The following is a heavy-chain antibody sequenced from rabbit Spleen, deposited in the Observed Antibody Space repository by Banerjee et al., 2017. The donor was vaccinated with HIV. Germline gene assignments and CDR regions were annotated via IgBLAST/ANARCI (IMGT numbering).Heavy chain of an antibody. D-gene: IGHD1-1*01. CDR3: ARDTSSSFSSYGMDL. CDR2: IDAGSSGFT. CDR1: GLSFSISSY. Sequence: QQLVESGGGLVKPGASLTLTCTASGLSFSISSYMCWVRQAPGKGLEWIACIDAGSSGFTYFATWAKGRFTISKISSTTVTLQMTRLTAADTATYFCARDTSSSFSSYGMDLWGPGTLVTVS. J-gene: IGHJ6*01. V-gene: IGHV1S40*01.